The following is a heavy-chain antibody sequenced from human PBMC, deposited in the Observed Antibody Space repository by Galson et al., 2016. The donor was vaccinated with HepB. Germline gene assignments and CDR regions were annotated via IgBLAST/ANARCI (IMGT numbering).Heavy chain of an antibody. CDR1: GFTFSSYG. CDR3: ARGGYCTSTSCYGPCYY. Sequence: SLRLSCAASGFTFSSYGMHWVRQAPGRGLEWVAVIWYDGSNKYYADSVKGRFTISRDNSKNTLYLQMNSLRAEDTAVYYCARGGYCTSTSCYGPCYYWGQGTLVTVSS. V-gene: IGHV3-33*01. D-gene: IGHD2-2*01. J-gene: IGHJ4*02. CDR2: IWYDGSNK.